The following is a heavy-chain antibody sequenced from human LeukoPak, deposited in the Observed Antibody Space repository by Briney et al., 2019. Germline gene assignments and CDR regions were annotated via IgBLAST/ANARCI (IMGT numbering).Heavy chain of an antibody. Sequence: GSLRLSCAASGFTFGSYWMSWFRQAPGKGLEWVANIKQDESEKYYADSVKGRFTISRDNAKKSLYLQMNSLRVEDTAVYYCARRNFGVLNDYWGQGTLVTVSS. CDR2: IKQDESEK. D-gene: IGHD3-3*01. CDR1: GFTFGSYW. J-gene: IGHJ4*02. V-gene: IGHV3-7*01. CDR3: ARRNFGVLNDY.